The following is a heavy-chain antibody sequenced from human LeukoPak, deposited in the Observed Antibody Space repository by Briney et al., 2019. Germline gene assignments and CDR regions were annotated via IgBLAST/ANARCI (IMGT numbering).Heavy chain of an antibody. J-gene: IGHJ4*02. D-gene: IGHD6-19*01. CDR3: ATGYSSGWYDFDY. CDR2: FDPEDGET. V-gene: IGHV1-24*01. Sequence: GASVKVSCKVSGYTLTELSMHWVRQAPGRGLEWMGGFDPEDGETIYAQKFQGRVTMTEDTSTDTAYMELSSLRSEDTAVYYCATGYSSGWYDFDYWGQGTLVTVSS. CDR1: GYTLTELS.